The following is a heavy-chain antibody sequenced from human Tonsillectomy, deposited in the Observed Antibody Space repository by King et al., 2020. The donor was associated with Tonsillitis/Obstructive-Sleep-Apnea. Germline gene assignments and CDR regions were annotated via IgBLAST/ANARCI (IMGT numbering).Heavy chain of an antibody. J-gene: IGHJ4*02. V-gene: IGHV1-18*01. D-gene: IGHD3-22*01. CDR3: ARDSRSHYYDTSGYYTFEY. Sequence: QLVQSGAEVKKPGASVKVSCKASGYTFTTYGISWVRQAPGQGLEWMRWISAYNGDTNYAQKLQDRVTMTTDTSTSTAYMEVRSLRSDDTAVYYCARDSRSHYYDTSGYYTFEYWGQGTLVTVSS. CDR1: GYTFTTYG. CDR2: ISAYNGDT.